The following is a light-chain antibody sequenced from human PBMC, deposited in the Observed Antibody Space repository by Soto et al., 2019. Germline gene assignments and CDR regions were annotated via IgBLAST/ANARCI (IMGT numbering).Light chain of an antibody. V-gene: IGLV1-44*01. CDR2: SNN. CDR3: AAWDDSLNVVV. J-gene: IGLJ2*01. Sequence: QSVLTQPPSASGTPGQRVTIACSGSSSNIGSNTVNWYQQHPGTAPKLLIYSNNQRPSGGPDRFSGSKSGTSASLAISGLQSEDEADYYCAAWDDSLNVVVFGGGTKLTVL. CDR1: SSNIGSNT.